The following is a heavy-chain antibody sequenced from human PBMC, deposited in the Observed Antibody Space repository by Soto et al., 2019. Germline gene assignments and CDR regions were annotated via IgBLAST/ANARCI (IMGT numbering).Heavy chain of an antibody. Sequence: QLQLQESGPRLVKPSETLSLICSVSGGSIRSGSNYWAWIRQPPGKGLGWIGTVYYNGNTYYNASLKSRVTISPDTSQNHFSLTLSSVSAADTAVYYCVRQTIVRGVLSWFDPWGQGTLVTVSS. J-gene: IGHJ5*02. CDR1: GGSIRSGSNY. V-gene: IGHV4-39*01. D-gene: IGHD3-10*01. CDR3: VRQTIVRGVLSWFDP. CDR2: VYYNGNT.